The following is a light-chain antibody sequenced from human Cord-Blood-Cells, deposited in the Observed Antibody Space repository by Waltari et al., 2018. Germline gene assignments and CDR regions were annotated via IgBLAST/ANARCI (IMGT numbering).Light chain of an antibody. V-gene: IGKV3-11*01. CDR1: QSVSRY. CDR2: DAS. J-gene: IGKJ1*01. CDR3: QQRSNWWT. Sequence: EIVLTQSPATLSLSPGERATLSCRASQSVSRYLAWYQQKPGQAPRLPIYDASNRATGIPARFSGSGSGTDFTLTISSLEPEDFAVYYCQQRSNWWTFGQGTKVEIK.